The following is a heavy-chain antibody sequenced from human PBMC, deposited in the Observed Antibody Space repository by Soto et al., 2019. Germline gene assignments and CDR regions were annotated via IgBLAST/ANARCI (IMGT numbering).Heavy chain of an antibody. CDR1: GYTFTRYT. CDR3: ARVRGGGSEYFFDY. J-gene: IGHJ4*02. Sequence: ASVKVSCKASGYTFTRYTVHWVRQAPGQGLEWMAIINPSGGTTYYVQKFEGRVTLTTDTSTSTVYMELSSLRSDDTAVYYCARVRGGGSEYFFDYWGEGALVPISP. CDR2: INPSGGTT. V-gene: IGHV1-46*01. D-gene: IGHD2-15*01.